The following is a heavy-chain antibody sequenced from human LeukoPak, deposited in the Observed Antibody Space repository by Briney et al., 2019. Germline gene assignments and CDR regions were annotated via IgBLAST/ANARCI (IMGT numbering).Heavy chain of an antibody. CDR1: GGSLSSYY. D-gene: IGHD3-3*01. CDR3: ARDGGYYDFWSGYYEY. CDR2: VYYSGST. V-gene: IGHV4-59*01. J-gene: IGHJ4*02. Sequence: SETLSLTCTVSGGSLSSYYWSWVPEPPGRGLECMAYVYYSGSTNHYPSLTSRVTISLDTSKNQTSLKRRYVTAADTAAYYCARDGGYYDFWSGYYEYWGQGTLVTVSS.